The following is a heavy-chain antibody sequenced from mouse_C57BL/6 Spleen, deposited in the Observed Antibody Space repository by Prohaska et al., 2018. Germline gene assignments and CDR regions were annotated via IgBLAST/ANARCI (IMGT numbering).Heavy chain of an antibody. J-gene: IGHJ1*03. V-gene: IGHV1-18*01. CDR2: INPNNGGT. Sequence: HGKSLEWIGDINPNNGGTIYNQKFKGKATLTVDKSSSTAYMELRSLTSEDTAVYYCARPIYYDYDEERLYWYFDVWGTGTTVTVSS. D-gene: IGHD2-4*01. CDR3: ARPIYYDYDEERLYWYFDV.